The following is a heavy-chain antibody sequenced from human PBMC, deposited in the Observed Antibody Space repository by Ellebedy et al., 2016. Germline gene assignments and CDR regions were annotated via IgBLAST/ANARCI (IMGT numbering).Heavy chain of an antibody. J-gene: IGHJ4*02. Sequence: GESLKISCAASGFTFDDYAMHWVRQAPGKGLEWVATLYSGGTILYADSVKGRFTISRDNSKNTLYLQMNNLRAEDTALYYCARGNEIPGPEPLDNWGQGTLVTVSS. CDR1: GFTFDDYA. CDR3: ARGNEIPGPEPLDN. CDR2: LYSGGTI. V-gene: IGHV3-66*01. D-gene: IGHD1-14*01.